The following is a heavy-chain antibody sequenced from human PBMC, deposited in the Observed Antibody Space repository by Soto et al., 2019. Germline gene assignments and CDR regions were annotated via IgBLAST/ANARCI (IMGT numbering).Heavy chain of an antibody. CDR2: IYYSGST. Sequence: SETLYLTCTVSGGSISSYYWSWIRQPPGKGLEWIGYIYYSGSTNYNPSLKSRVTISVDTTKNQFSLKLSSVTAADTAVYYCARQSRYCSGSNCKTWFDPWGQGTLVTVTS. CDR1: GGSISSYY. J-gene: IGHJ5*02. CDR3: ARQSRYCSGSNCKTWFDP. V-gene: IGHV4-59*08. D-gene: IGHD2-15*01.